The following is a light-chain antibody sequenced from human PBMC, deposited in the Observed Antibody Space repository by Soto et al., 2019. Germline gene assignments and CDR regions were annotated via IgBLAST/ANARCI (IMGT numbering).Light chain of an antibody. CDR3: QQYNNWPPWT. CDR1: QSVSTN. V-gene: IGKV3-15*01. CDR2: GAS. Sequence: IVMTQSPATLSVSPGERATLSCRASQSVSTNLAWYQHKPGQAPRLLIHGASTRATGIPARFSGSGSGTEFTLPISNLQSEDFAVYYCQQYNNWPPWTFRQGSKVEIK. J-gene: IGKJ1*01.